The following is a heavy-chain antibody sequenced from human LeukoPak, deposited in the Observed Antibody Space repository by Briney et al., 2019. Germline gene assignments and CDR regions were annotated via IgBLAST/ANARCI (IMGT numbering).Heavy chain of an antibody. CDR1: GFTFDDYA. D-gene: IGHD4-17*01. CDR3: AKATTGDYQGYFDY. Sequence: QPGGSLRLSCAASGFTFDDYAMHWVRQAPGKGLEWVSLISWDGGSTYYADSVKGRFTISRDNSKNSLYLQMNSLRAEDTALYYCAKATTGDYQGYFDYWGQGTLVTVSS. CDR2: ISWDGGST. J-gene: IGHJ4*02. V-gene: IGHV3-43D*03.